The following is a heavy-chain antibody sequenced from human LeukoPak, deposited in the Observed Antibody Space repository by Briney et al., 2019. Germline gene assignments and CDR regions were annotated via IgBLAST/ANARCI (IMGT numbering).Heavy chain of an antibody. D-gene: IGHD2/OR15-2a*01. CDR1: GFTFSSYE. J-gene: IGHJ4*02. V-gene: IGHV3-48*03. CDR3: AKDYLRGLFDY. Sequence: PGGSLRLSCAASGFTFSSYEMNWVRQAPGKGLEWVSYISSSGSTIYYADSVKGRFTISRDNSKNTLYLQMNSLRAEDTAVYYCAKDYLRGLFDYWGQGTLVTVSS. CDR2: ISSSGSTI.